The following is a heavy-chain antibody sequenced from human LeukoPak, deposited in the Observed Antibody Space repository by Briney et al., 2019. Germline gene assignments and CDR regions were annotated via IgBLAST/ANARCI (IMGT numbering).Heavy chain of an antibody. CDR1: GFTFSSYW. CDR2: IKQDGSEK. CDR3: ARDGDSSDYYAAFDI. V-gene: IGHV3-7*01. Sequence: TGGSLRLSCAPSGFTFSSYWMSWVRQAPGKGLEWVANIKQDGSEKYYVDSVKGRFTIPRDNSKNTLYLQMNSLRDEDTAVYYCARDGDSSDYYAAFDIWGQGTMVTVSS. D-gene: IGHD3-22*01. J-gene: IGHJ3*02.